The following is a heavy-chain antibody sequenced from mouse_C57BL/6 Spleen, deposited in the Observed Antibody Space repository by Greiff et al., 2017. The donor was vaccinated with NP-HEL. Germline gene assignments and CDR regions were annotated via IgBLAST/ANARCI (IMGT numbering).Heavy chain of an antibody. Sequence: VQGVESGAELVKPGASVKISCKASGYAFSSYWMNWVKQRPGKGLEWIGQIYPGDGDTYYNGKFKGKATLTADKSSSTAYMQLSSLTSEDSAVYFCARGDDGYSLFDYWGQGTTLTVSS. V-gene: IGHV1-80*01. D-gene: IGHD2-3*01. CDR2: IYPGDGDT. CDR1: GYAFSSYW. CDR3: ARGDDGYSLFDY. J-gene: IGHJ2*01.